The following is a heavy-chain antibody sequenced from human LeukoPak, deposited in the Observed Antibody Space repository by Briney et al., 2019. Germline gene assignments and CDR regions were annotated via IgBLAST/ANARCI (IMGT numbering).Heavy chain of an antibody. D-gene: IGHD4-11*01. J-gene: IGHJ4*02. CDR1: GFTFSSYA. Sequence: GGSLRLSCAASGFTFSSYAMHWVRQAPGKGLEWVAIISYDGSNKYYAGSVKGRFTISRDNAKNSLFLQMTSLRAEDTAVYYCARDRSRNYGYYFDFWGQGTLVSVSS. V-gene: IGHV3-30-3*01. CDR2: ISYDGSNK. CDR3: ARDRSRNYGYYFDF.